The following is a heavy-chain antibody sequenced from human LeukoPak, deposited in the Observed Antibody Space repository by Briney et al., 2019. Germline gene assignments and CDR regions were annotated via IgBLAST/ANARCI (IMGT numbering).Heavy chain of an antibody. J-gene: IGHJ4*02. Sequence: PSETLSLTCTVSGGSIIGYYRSWIRQPPGKGLEWIGYIYTRGSTNYNPSLNSGVTISVDTSKNQLSLKQSSVTAADTAVYYCARRRFSGWAKTNEKHFDHWGQGTLVSVSS. CDR1: GGSIIGYY. V-gene: IGHV4-4*09. D-gene: IGHD6-19*01. CDR2: IYTRGST. CDR3: ARRRFSGWAKTNEKHFDH.